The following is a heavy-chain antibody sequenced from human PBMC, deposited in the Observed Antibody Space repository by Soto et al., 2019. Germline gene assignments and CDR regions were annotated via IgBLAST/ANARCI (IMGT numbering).Heavy chain of an antibody. D-gene: IGHD2-2*01. J-gene: IGHJ6*02. CDR2: IIPIFGTA. V-gene: IGHV1-69*12. CDR3: ARGEDIVLLAAANDGYYYGMAV. Sequence: QVQLVQSGAEVKKPGSSVKVSCKASGGTFSSYAISWVRQAPGQGLEWMGGIIPIFGTANYAQKFQGRVTITEEESTSTAYMELSSLRSEDTAVYYCARGEDIVLLAAANDGYYYGMAVWGQGTTVTVSS. CDR1: GGTFSSYA.